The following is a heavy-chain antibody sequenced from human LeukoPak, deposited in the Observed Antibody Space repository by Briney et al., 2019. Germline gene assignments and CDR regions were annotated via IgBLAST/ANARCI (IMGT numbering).Heavy chain of an antibody. CDR2: IRQDGSEK. J-gene: IGHJ4*01. V-gene: IGHV3-7*01. CDR3: ARDATAAGLYFDL. Sequence: GGSLRLSCAVSGFTFTDYWMNWVRQAPGTGLEWVASIRQDGSEKTYVDSVKGRFTIPRDNTKNSLSLQVNSLRVEDTAVYYCARDATAAGLYFDLWGQGTLVTVSS. D-gene: IGHD6-13*01. CDR1: GFTFTDYW.